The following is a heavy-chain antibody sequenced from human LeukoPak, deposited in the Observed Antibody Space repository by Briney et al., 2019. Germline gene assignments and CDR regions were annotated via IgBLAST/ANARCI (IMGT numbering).Heavy chain of an antibody. J-gene: IGHJ6*02. Sequence: GASVKVSCKASGGTFSSYAISWVRQDPGQGLEWMGGIIPIFGTANYAQKFQGRVTITADESTSTAYMELSSLRSEDTAVYYCARAGFIAAVPALSGMDVWGQGTTVTVSS. D-gene: IGHD6-13*01. CDR3: ARAGFIAAVPALSGMDV. CDR1: GGTFSSYA. V-gene: IGHV1-69*13. CDR2: IIPIFGTA.